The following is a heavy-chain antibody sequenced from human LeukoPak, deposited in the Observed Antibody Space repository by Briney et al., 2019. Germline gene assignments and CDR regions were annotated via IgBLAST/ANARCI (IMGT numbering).Heavy chain of an antibody. V-gene: IGHV1-69*05. D-gene: IGHD4-11*01. CDR3: ARDNSSNYGYMDV. CDR2: IIPIFGTA. J-gene: IGHJ6*03. Sequence: SVKVSCKASGGTFGSYAISWVRQAPGQGLEWMGGIIPIFGTANYAQKFQGRVTITTDESTSTAYMELSSLRSEDTAVYYCARDNSSNYGYMDVWGKGTTVTVSS. CDR1: GGTFGSYA.